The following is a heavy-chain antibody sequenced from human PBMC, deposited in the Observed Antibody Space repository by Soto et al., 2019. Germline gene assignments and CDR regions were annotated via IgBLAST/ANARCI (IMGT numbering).Heavy chain of an antibody. CDR1: GYTFTSYG. V-gene: IGHV1-18*01. D-gene: IGHD6-25*01. J-gene: IGHJ4*02. CDR3: ARVGTGIAAMVY. CDR2: ISASNGNT. Sequence: ASVKVSCKASGYTFTSYGFSWVRQAPGQGLEWMGWISASNGNTNYAQKLQGRVTMTTDTSTGTAYMELRSLRSDDTAVYYCARVGTGIAAMVYWGQGTLVTVSA.